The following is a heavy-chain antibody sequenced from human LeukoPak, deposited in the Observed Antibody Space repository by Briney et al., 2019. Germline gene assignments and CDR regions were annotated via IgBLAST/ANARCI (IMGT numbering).Heavy chain of an antibody. CDR1: GYTFSNYG. J-gene: IGHJ4*02. CDR3: ARVMITFGGVIDPPDY. V-gene: IGHV1-69*13. CDR2: IIPIFGTA. Sequence: EASVKVSCKASGYTFSNYGISWVRQAPGQGLEWMGGIIPIFGTANYAQKFQGRVTITADESTSTAYMELSSLRSEDTAVYYCARVMITFGGVIDPPDYWGQGTLVTVSS. D-gene: IGHD3-16*02.